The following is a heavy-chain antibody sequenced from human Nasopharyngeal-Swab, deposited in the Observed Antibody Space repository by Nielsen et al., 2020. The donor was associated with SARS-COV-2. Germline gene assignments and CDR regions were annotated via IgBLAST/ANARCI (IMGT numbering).Heavy chain of an antibody. J-gene: IGHJ4*02. Sequence: GESLKISCAASGFTFSSYAMRRVRQAPRKGLEWVSAISGSGGRTYYADSVKGRFTISRDNSKNTLYLQMNSLRAEDTAVYYCAKRAATRPYWGQGTLVTVSS. D-gene: IGHD2-15*01. V-gene: IGHV3-23*01. CDR1: GFTFSSYA. CDR2: ISGSGGRT. CDR3: AKRAATRPY.